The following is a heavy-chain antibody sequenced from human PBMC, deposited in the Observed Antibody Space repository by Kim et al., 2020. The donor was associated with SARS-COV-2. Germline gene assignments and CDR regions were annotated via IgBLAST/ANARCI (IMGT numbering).Heavy chain of an antibody. CDR3: AKDDYDFWSGYPGLIDY. D-gene: IGHD3-3*01. Sequence: GGSLRLSCAASGFTFSSYGMHWVRQAPGKGLEWVAAISYDGSNKYYADSVKGRFTISGDNYKNTLYLRMNSLRAEDMAVYYCAKDDYDFWSGYPGLIDYWGQGILVTVSS. V-gene: IGHV3-30*18. J-gene: IGHJ4*02. CDR1: GFTFSSYG. CDR2: ISYDGSNK.